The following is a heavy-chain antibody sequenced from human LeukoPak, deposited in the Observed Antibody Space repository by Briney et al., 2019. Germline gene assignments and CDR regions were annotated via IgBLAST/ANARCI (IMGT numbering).Heavy chain of an antibody. CDR3: ARHRGYYYSGGAFDI. CDR2: IYTSGST. J-gene: IGHJ3*02. D-gene: IGHD3-22*01. Sequence: PSETLSLTCTVSGGSISSGSYYWSWIRQPAGKGLEWIGRIYTSGSTNYNPSLKSRVTISVDTSKNQFSLKLSSVTAADTAVYYCARHRGYYYSGGAFDIWGQGTMVTVSS. CDR1: GGSISSGSYY. V-gene: IGHV4-61*02.